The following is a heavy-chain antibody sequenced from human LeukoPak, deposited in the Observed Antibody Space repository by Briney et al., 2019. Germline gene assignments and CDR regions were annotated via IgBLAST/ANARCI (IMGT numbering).Heavy chain of an antibody. CDR2: IRYDGSNK. V-gene: IGHV3-30*02. CDR1: GFTFSSYG. Sequence: GGSLRLSCAASGFTFSSYGMHWVRQAPGKGLEWVAFIRYDGSNKYCADSVKGRFTISRDNSKSTLYLQMNSLRAEDTAVYYCARRAGAYSHPYDYWGQGTLVTVSS. J-gene: IGHJ4*02. CDR3: ARRAGAYSHPYDY. D-gene: IGHD4/OR15-4a*01.